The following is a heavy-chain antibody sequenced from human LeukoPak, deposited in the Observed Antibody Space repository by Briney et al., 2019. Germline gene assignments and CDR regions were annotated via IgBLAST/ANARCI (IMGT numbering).Heavy chain of an antibody. J-gene: IGHJ4*02. CDR3: ASYDRRLAFDY. Sequence: PSETLSLTCTVSGYSISSGYYWGWIRQPPGKGLEWIGSIYHSGSTYYNPSLKSRVTISVDTSKNQFSLKLSSVTAADTAVYYCASYDRRLAFDYWGQGTLVTVSS. CDR1: GYSISSGYY. D-gene: IGHD3-16*01. CDR2: IYHSGST. V-gene: IGHV4-38-2*02.